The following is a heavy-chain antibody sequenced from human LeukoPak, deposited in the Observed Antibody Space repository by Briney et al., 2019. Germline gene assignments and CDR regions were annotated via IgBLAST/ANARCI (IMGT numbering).Heavy chain of an antibody. D-gene: IGHD3-10*01. CDR1: GASISSYY. CDR3: ARDLSGSLYFDY. CDR2: LYISGST. Sequence: SETLSLTCTVSGASISSYYYNWIRQTAGRGLEWIGRLYISGSTDYNPSLKNRVTISVDTSNNQFSLKLNSVTAADTAVYFCARDLSGSLYFDYWGQGVLVTVSS. V-gene: IGHV4-4*07. J-gene: IGHJ4*02.